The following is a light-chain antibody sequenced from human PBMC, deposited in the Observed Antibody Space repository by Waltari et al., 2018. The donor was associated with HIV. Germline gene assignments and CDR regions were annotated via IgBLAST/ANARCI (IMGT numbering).Light chain of an antibody. CDR1: SSDIGAYDF. J-gene: IGLJ2*01. CDR2: EVT. Sequence: QSALTPPPSASGSLGQSVTISCTGSSSDIGAYDFVSWFQQHPHSAPEPLLYEVTRRPSTVSDRFSGSRSGNTAFLTVAGLQPDDEATYFCSSYGDSLKVLFGGGTNVTVL. CDR3: SSYGDSLKVL. V-gene: IGLV2-8*01.